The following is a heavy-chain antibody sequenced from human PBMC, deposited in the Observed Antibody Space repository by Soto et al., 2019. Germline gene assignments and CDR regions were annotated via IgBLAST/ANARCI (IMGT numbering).Heavy chain of an antibody. CDR2: IYYSGTT. CDR3: ARQSPDYLGSVGWFDP. V-gene: IGHV4-39*01. CDR1: GGSISSSSYY. Sequence: SETLSLTCTVSGGSISSSSYYWVWIRQPPGKGLEWIGSIYYSGTTYYNPSLKSRVTISVDTSKDQFSLKLRSVTAADTAVYYCARQSPDYLGSVGWFDPWGQGTLVTVSS. D-gene: IGHD1-26*01. J-gene: IGHJ5*02.